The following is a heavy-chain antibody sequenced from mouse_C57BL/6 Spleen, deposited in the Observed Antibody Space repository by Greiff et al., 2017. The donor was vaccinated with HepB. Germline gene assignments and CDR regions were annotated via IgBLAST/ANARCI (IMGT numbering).Heavy chain of an antibody. V-gene: IGHV1-54*01. D-gene: IGHD2-3*01. CDR1: GYAFTNYL. CDR2: INPGSGGT. J-gene: IGHJ2*01. CDR3: ARSRGWGDY. Sequence: LVESGAELVRPGTSVKVSCKASGYAFTNYLIEWVKQRPGQGLEWIGVINPGSGGTNYNEKFKGKATLTADKSSRTAYMQLTSLTSEDSAVYICARSRGWGDYWGQGTTLTVSS.